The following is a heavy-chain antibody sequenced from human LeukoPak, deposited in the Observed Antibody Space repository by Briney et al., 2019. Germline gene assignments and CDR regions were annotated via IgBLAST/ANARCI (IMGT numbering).Heavy chain of an antibody. CDR2: IGSSGGIT. D-gene: IGHD3-10*01. Sequence: PGGSLRLSCAASGFTFSSYGMGWVRQAPGKGLEWVSSIGSSGGITKYADSVKGRFTISRDNSKNTLYLQMNNLRAEDMALYYCAQLVGGTGSYSWGQGTLVTVSS. J-gene: IGHJ4*02. V-gene: IGHV3-23*01. CDR1: GFTFSSYG. CDR3: AQLVGGTGSYS.